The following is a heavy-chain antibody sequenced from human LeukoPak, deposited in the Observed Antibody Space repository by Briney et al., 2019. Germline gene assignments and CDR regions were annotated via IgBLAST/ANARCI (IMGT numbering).Heavy chain of an antibody. D-gene: IGHD5/OR15-5a*01. J-gene: IGHJ4*02. Sequence: ASVKVSCKASGYTFIGYYLHWVRQAPGQGLEWMGWINPTSGGTNYAQKFQDRVTMTRDTSINTAYMELSKLTSDDTAVHYCARLVGLSTTASYWGQGTLVIVSS. CDR3: ARLVGLSTTASY. V-gene: IGHV1-2*02. CDR2: INPTSGGT. CDR1: GYTFIGYY.